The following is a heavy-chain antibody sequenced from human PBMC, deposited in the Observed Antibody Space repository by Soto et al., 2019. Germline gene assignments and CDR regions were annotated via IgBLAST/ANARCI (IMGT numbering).Heavy chain of an antibody. J-gene: IGHJ4*02. Sequence: PGGSLRLSCAASGFTFSNHWMHWVRQAPGKGLEWVSRINSDGSTTTYADSVKGRFTISRDNARNTLYLQMKNLRDEDTALYYCSRQFVGGYDTETLDYWGQGALVTVSS. CDR2: INSDGSTT. CDR1: GFTFSNHW. CDR3: SRQFVGGYDTETLDY. V-gene: IGHV3-74*01. D-gene: IGHD5-12*01.